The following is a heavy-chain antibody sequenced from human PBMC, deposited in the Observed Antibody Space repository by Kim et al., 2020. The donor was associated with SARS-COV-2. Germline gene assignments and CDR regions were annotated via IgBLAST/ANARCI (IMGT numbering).Heavy chain of an antibody. CDR2: ISWNSGSI. CDR3: AKDTTQGIGFGELDY. CDR1: GFTFDDYA. Sequence: GGSLRLSCAASGFTFDDYAMHWVRQAPGKGLEWVSGISWNSGSIGYADSVKGRFTISRDNAKNSLYLQMNSLRAEDTALYYCAKDTTQGIGFGELDYWGQGTLVTVSS. J-gene: IGHJ4*02. D-gene: IGHD3-10*01. V-gene: IGHV3-9*01.